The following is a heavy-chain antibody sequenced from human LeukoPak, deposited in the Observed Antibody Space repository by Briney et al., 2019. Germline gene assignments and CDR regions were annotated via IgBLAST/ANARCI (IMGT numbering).Heavy chain of an antibody. CDR2: INHSGST. V-gene: IGHV4-34*01. D-gene: IGHD3-16*02. CDR1: GGSFSGYY. CDR3: ARHSRYYDYVWGSYRYTRDPYYFDY. Sequence: SETLSLTCAVYGGSFSGYYWSWIRQPPGKGLEWIGEINHSGSTYYNPSLKSRVTISVDTSKNQFSLKLSSVTAADTAVYHCARHSRYYDYVWGSYRYTRDPYYFDYWGQGTLVTVSS. J-gene: IGHJ4*02.